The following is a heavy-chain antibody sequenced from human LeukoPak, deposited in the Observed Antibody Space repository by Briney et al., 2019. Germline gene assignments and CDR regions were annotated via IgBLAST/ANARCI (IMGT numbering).Heavy chain of an antibody. CDR3: AKAEADLDFWSGYPPYYMDV. D-gene: IGHD3-3*01. J-gene: IGHJ6*03. CDR2: ISGSGGST. Sequence: GGSLRLSCAASGFTFSSYAMSWVRQAPGKGLEWVSAISGSGGSTYYADSVKGRFTISRDNSKNTLYLQMNSLRAEDTAVYYCAKAEADLDFWSGYPPYYMDVWGEGTTVTVSS. V-gene: IGHV3-23*01. CDR1: GFTFSSYA.